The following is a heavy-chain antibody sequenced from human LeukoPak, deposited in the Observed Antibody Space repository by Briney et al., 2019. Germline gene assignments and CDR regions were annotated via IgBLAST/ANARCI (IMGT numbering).Heavy chain of an antibody. CDR1: GFTVSSNH. CDR2: IYSGGST. Sequence: GGSLRLSCAASGFTVSSNHMSWVRQAPGKGLEWVSVIYSGGSTDYADSVKGRFTVSRDNLKNTLYLQMNSLRAEDTAVYYCARGPAGDNWGQGTLVTFSS. J-gene: IGHJ4*02. CDR3: ARGPAGDN. V-gene: IGHV3-53*01.